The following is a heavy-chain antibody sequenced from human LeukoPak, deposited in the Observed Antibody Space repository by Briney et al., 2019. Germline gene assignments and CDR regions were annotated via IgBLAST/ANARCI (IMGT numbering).Heavy chain of an antibody. J-gene: IGHJ3*02. V-gene: IGHV4-61*02. Sequence: PSETLSLTCTVSGYSISSGYYWGWIRQPAGKGLEWIGRIYTSGSTNYNPSLKSRVTISVDTSKNQFSLKLSSVTAADTAVYYCAREYDSSGYYYPLDAFDIWGQGTMVTVSS. CDR3: AREYDSSGYYYPLDAFDI. CDR2: IYTSGST. CDR1: GYSISSGYY. D-gene: IGHD3-22*01.